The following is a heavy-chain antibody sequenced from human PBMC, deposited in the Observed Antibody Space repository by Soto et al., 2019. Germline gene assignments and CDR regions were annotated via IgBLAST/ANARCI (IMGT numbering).Heavy chain of an antibody. Sequence: VAPVKVSCKASRYTFTSYDINWVRQATGQGLEWMRWMNPNSGNTGYAQKFQGRVTMTRNTSITIAYMELSSLRSEDTAVYYCARGGGALITIFWGGYDTAPYYYGMYVWGQGTTVTVSS. CDR2: MNPNSGNT. D-gene: IGHD3-3*01. V-gene: IGHV1-8*01. CDR1: RYTFTSYD. J-gene: IGHJ6*02. CDR3: ARGGGALITIFWGGYDTAPYYYGMYV.